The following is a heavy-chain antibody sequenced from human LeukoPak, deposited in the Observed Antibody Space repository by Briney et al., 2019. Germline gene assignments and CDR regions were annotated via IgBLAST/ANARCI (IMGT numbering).Heavy chain of an antibody. Sequence: ASVKVSCKASGYTFTSYGISWVRQAPGQGREWMGWISAYNGNTNYAQKLQGRVTMTTDTSTSTAYMELRSLRSGDTAVYYCARRGGSDCSSTSCYGWAFDIWGQGTMVTVSS. CDR3: ARRGGSDCSSTSCYGWAFDI. V-gene: IGHV1-18*01. J-gene: IGHJ3*02. D-gene: IGHD2-2*01. CDR1: GYTFTSYG. CDR2: ISAYNGNT.